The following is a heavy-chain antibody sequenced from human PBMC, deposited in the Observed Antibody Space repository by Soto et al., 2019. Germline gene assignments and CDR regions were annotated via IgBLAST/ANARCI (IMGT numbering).Heavy chain of an antibody. V-gene: IGHV3-48*03. D-gene: IGHD5-12*01. CDR3: VREGYSGPEYFYHGMDV. CDR1: GFTFSSYE. Sequence: PGGSLRLSCAASGFTFSSYEINWVRQAPGKGLEWVSYISSSGNTIYYADSVKGRFTISRDNAKNSLSLQINSLRAEDTAVYYCVREGYSGPEYFYHGMDVWGQGTTVTVSS. CDR2: ISSSGNTI. J-gene: IGHJ6*02.